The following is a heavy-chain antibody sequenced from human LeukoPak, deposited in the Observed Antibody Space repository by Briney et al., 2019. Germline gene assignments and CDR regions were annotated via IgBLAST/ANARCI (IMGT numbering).Heavy chain of an antibody. CDR2: ISGSGGTT. CDR1: AFTFSSYG. V-gene: IGHV3-23*01. Sequence: GGSLRLSCAASAFTFSSYGMSWVRQAPGKGLEWVSAISGSGGTTYYADSVKGRFTISRDNSKNTLYLQMNSLRAEDTAVYYCAKGSVRYYYYMDVWGKGTTVTISS. CDR3: AKGSVRYYYYMDV. D-gene: IGHD3-10*01. J-gene: IGHJ6*03.